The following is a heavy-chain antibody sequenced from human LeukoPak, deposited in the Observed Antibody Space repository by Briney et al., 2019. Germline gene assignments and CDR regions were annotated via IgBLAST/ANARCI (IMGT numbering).Heavy chain of an antibody. J-gene: IGHJ4*02. Sequence: PSETLSLTCTGSGGSISSGSFYWSWIRQPPGKGLEWIGCIYHSGNTFNNPSLKSRVTISVDRSKNQFSLKVNSVTAADTAVYYCARTTSGHDYWGQGTLVTVSS. V-gene: IGHV4-30-2*01. CDR1: GGSISSGSFY. CDR2: IYHSGNT. D-gene: IGHD1-1*01. CDR3: ARTTSGHDY.